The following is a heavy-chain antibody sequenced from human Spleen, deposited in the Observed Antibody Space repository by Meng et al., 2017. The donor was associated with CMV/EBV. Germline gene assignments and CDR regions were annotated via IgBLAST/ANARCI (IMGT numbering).Heavy chain of an antibody. CDR3: ARGNSYFSFYFDY. CDR2: IYYSGST. V-gene: IGHV4-59*01. Sequence: SETLSLTCAVSGGSISSYYWSWIRQPPGKGLEWIGYIYYSGSTNYNPSLKSRVTISVDTSKNQFSLKLSSVTAADTAIYYCARGNSYFSFYFDYWGPGSLVTVSS. J-gene: IGHJ4*02. CDR1: GGSISSYY. D-gene: IGHD3-10*01.